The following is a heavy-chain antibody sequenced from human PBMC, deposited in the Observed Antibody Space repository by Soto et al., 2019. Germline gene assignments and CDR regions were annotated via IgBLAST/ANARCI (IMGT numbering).Heavy chain of an antibody. D-gene: IGHD6-19*01. CDR1: GYSFTNYW. J-gene: IGHJ4*02. Sequence: GESLKISCQGSGYSFTNYWIGWVRQMPGKGLEWMGVIYPGDSDTRYSPSFQGQVTISADKSISTAYLQWSSPRASDTAMYYCARHGSYSGWFYWGQGTLVTVSS. V-gene: IGHV5-51*01. CDR3: ARHGSYSGWFY. CDR2: IYPGDSDT.